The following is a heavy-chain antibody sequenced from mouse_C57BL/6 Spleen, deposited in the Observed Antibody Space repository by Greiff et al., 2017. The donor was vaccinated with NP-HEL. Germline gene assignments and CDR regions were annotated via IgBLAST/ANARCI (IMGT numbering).Heavy chain of an antibody. Sequence: QVQLQQPGAELVKPGASVKMSCKASGYTFTSYWITWVKQRPGQGLEWIGDIYPGSGSTNYNEKFKSKATLTLDTSSSTAYMQLSSLTSEDSAVYYCATYYGSSLDYWGQGTTLTVSS. CDR1: GYTFTSYW. CDR3: ATYYGSSLDY. D-gene: IGHD1-1*01. J-gene: IGHJ2*01. CDR2: IYPGSGST. V-gene: IGHV1-55*01.